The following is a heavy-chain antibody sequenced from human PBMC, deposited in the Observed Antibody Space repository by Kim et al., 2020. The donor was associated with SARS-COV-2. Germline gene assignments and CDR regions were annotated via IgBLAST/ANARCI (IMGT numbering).Heavy chain of an antibody. CDR2: INQDGSEK. CDR1: GFIFSSYW. J-gene: IGHJ3*02. Sequence: GGSLRLSCAASGFIFSSYWMSWVRQAPGKGLEWVANINQDGSEKYYVDSVKGRFTISRDNAKNSLYLQMNSLRAEDTAVYYCAREGGSLNDAFDIWGQGTMVTVSS. D-gene: IGHD1-26*01. CDR3: AREGGSLNDAFDI. V-gene: IGHV3-7*03.